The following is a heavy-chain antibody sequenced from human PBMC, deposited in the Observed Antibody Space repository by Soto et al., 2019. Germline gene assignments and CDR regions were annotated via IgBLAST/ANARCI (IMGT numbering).Heavy chain of an antibody. Sequence: WGSLRLSCAASGFTFSSYSMNWVRQAPGKGLEWVSSISSSSSYIYYADSVKGRFTISRDNAKNSLYLQMNSLRAEDTAVYYCERERTLSPPDAFDIWGQGTMVTVSS. D-gene: IGHD2-2*01. CDR3: ERERTLSPPDAFDI. CDR2: ISSSSSYI. CDR1: GFTFSSYS. V-gene: IGHV3-21*01. J-gene: IGHJ3*02.